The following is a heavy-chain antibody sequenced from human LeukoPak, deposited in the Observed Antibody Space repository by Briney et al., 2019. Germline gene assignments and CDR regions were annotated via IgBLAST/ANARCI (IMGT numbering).Heavy chain of an antibody. Sequence: PSGGSLRLSCAASGFTFSSYAMSWVRQAPGKGLEWVSAISGGGSSIHYADSVKGRFTISRDNSKNTLYLQMNSLRAEDTAVYYCAKPRLQLELRLLFDYWGQGTLVTVSS. CDR3: AKPRLQLELRLLFDY. J-gene: IGHJ4*02. D-gene: IGHD1-7*01. CDR2: ISGGGSSI. CDR1: GFTFSSYA. V-gene: IGHV3-23*01.